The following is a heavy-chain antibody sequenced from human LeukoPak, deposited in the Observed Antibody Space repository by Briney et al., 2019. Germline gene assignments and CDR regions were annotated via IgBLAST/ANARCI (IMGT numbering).Heavy chain of an antibody. J-gene: IGHJ4*02. CDR3: ARGRGQNYFDY. D-gene: IGHD3-10*01. Sequence: GGSLRLSCAASGFTFSNYAMHWVRQAPGKGLEWVAVISYDGSNKYYADSVKGRFTISRDNSKNTLYLQMNSLRAEDTAVYYCARGRGQNYFDYWGQGTLVTVSS. CDR2: ISYDGSNK. CDR1: GFTFSNYA. V-gene: IGHV3-30-3*01.